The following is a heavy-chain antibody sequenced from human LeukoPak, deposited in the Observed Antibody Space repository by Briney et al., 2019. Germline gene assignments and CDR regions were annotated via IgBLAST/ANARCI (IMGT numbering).Heavy chain of an antibody. CDR3: ARGDSSRSGWGNYYYYYYMDV. Sequence: SETLSLTCAVYGGSFSGYYWSWIRQPPGKGLEWIGEINHSRSTNYNPSLKSRVTISVYTSKNQFSLKLSSVTAADTAVYYCARGDSSRSGWGNYYYYYYMDVWGKGTTVTVSS. CDR1: GGSFSGYY. J-gene: IGHJ6*03. D-gene: IGHD6-19*01. CDR2: INHSRST. V-gene: IGHV4-34*01.